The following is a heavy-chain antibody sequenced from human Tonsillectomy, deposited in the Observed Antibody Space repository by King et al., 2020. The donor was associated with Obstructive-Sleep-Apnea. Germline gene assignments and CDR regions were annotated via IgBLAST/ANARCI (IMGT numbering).Heavy chain of an antibody. CDR3: ARAYSYLYNWFDP. D-gene: IGHD2-15*01. CDR1: GYNFTTYW. J-gene: IGHJ5*02. Sequence: VQLQQSGVEVKKPGESLTLSCQGSGYNFTTYWIGWVRQMPGKGLEWMGIIYPGDSDTRYSPSFQGQVTISADKSISTAYLQWSSLKASDTAIYYCARAYSYLYNWFDPWGQGTLVTVSS. V-gene: IGHV5-51*01. CDR2: IYPGDSDT.